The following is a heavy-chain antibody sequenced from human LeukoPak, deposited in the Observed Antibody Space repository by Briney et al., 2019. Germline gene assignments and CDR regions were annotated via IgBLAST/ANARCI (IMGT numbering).Heavy chain of an antibody. D-gene: IGHD3-16*02. Sequence: GGSLRLSCAASGFTFSSYSMNWVRQAPGKGLEWVSSISSSSSYIYYADSVKGRFTISRDNAKNSLYLQRNSLRAEDTAVYYCARGLVDVWGSYRFYSFDYWGQGTLVTVSS. V-gene: IGHV3-21*01. J-gene: IGHJ4*02. CDR3: ARGLVDVWGSYRFYSFDY. CDR1: GFTFSSYS. CDR2: ISSSSSYI.